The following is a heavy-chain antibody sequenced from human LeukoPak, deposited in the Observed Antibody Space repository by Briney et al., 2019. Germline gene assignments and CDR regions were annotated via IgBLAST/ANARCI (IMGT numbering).Heavy chain of an antibody. Sequence: SETLSLTCTVSGGSISSYYWSWIRQPPGKGLEWIGYIYYSGRTNYNPSLKSRVTISVDTSKNQFSLKLSSVTAADTAVYYCARGGAAAGTGGLDYWGQGTLVTVSS. V-gene: IGHV4-59*01. J-gene: IGHJ4*02. D-gene: IGHD6-13*01. CDR3: ARGGAAAGTGGLDY. CDR2: IYYSGRT. CDR1: GGSISSYY.